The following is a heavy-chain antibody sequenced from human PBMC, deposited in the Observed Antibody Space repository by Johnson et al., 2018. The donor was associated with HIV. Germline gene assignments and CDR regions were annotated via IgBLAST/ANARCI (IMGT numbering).Heavy chain of an antibody. D-gene: IGHD5-24*01. Sequence: QVQLVESGGGLVKPGGSLRISCAASGFTFSDYYMNWIRQVPGKGLQWISHISSSGNSIYYADSVKGRFTISRDNAKNSLYLQMNSLRAEDTAVYYCARERWLQLGVFDIWGLGTMVTVSS. CDR1: GFTFSDYY. J-gene: IGHJ3*02. V-gene: IGHV3-11*04. CDR2: ISSSGNSI. CDR3: ARERWLQLGVFDI.